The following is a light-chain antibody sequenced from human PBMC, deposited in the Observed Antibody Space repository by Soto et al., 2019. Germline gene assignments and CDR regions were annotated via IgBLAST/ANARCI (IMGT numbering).Light chain of an antibody. J-gene: IGLJ1*01. V-gene: IGLV2-8*01. CDR3: SSHGGNSPYV. Sequence: QSALTQPPSASGSPGQSVAISCTGTTSDIGGYDYVSWYQQHPGKAPKLMIYEVNKRPSGVPDRFSGSKSGNTASLPVSGLQAEDEADYYCSSHGGNSPYVFGTGTKLTVL. CDR1: TSDIGGYDY. CDR2: EVN.